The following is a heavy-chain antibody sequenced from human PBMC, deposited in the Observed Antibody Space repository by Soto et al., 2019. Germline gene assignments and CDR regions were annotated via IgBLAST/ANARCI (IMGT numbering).Heavy chain of an antibody. Sequence: GGSLRLSCAASGFTFSSYAMSWVRQAPGKGLEWVSAISGSGGSTYYADSVKGRSTISRDNSKNTLYLQMNSLRAEDTAVYYCAKGEYYDSSGPPLFQHWGQRTLVTVSS. J-gene: IGHJ1*01. CDR3: AKGEYYDSSGPPLFQH. V-gene: IGHV3-23*01. CDR2: ISGSGGST. D-gene: IGHD3-22*01. CDR1: GFTFSSYA.